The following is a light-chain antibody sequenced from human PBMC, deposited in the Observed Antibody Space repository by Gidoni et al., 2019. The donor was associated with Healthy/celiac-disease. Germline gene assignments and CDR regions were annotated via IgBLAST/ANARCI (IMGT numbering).Light chain of an antibody. CDR3: QQYGSSPSLT. CDR2: GAS. V-gene: IGKV3-20*01. CDR1: QSVSSSY. J-gene: IGKJ3*01. Sequence: EIVLTQSPGTLSLSPGERATLSCRASQSVSSSYLAWYQQKPGQAPRLLIYGASSRATGIPDRFSGSGSGTDFTLTISRLEPEDFAVYYCQQYGSSPSLTFXPXTKVXIK.